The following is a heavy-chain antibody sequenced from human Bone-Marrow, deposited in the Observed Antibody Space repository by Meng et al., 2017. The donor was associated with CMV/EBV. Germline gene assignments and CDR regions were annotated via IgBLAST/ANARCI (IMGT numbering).Heavy chain of an antibody. J-gene: IGHJ3*02. CDR1: GDIFSLYT. Sequence: SVTVSCQASGDIFSLYTITWVRQAPGQGLEWVGRIIPIVGIANYAQRFQGRLMITADKSTRTAYMELSSLTCEDTAVYYCARINIVGRTWYGVGDAFDIWGQGTMVTVSS. CDR3: ARINIVGRTWYGVGDAFDI. V-gene: IGHV1-69*02. D-gene: IGHD2/OR15-2a*01. CDR2: IIPIVGIA.